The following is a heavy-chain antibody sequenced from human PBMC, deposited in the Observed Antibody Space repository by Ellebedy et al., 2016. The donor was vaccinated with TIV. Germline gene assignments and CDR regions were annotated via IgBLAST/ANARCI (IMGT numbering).Heavy chain of an antibody. CDR2: ISSSGSTI. CDR1: GFTFSDYY. V-gene: IGHV3-11*01. CDR3: ARDPRARGYCSSTSCPRYYYYGMDV. Sequence: GESLKISCAASGFTFSDYYMSWIRQAPGKGLEWVSYISSSGSTIYYADSVKGRFTISRDNAKNSLYLQMNSLRAEDTAVYYCARDPRARGYCSSTSCPRYYYYGMDVWGQGTTVTVSS. J-gene: IGHJ6*02. D-gene: IGHD2-2*01.